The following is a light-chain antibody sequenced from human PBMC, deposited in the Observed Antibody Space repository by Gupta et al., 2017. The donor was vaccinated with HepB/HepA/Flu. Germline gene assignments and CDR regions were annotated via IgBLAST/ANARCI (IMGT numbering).Light chain of an antibody. CDR2: GAS. CDR1: QSVSSN. CDR3: QQYNNWPPSFT. Sequence: EIVMTQSPATLSVSPGERATLSCRASQSVSSNLAWYQQKPGQAPRLLIYGASTRATGIPARLSGSGSGTEFTLTISSLQSEDFAVYYCQQYNNWPPSFTFGHGTKVDIK. V-gene: IGKV3-15*01. J-gene: IGKJ3*01.